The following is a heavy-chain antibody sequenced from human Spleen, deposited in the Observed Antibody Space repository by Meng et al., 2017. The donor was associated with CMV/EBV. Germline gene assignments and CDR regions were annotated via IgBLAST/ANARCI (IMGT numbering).Heavy chain of an antibody. V-gene: IGHV3-49*04. J-gene: IGHJ6*02. CDR1: GFTFSSYS. Sequence: GESLKISCAASGFTFSSYSMNWVRQAPGKGPEWAGVIRKNGYGGTTEYAASVKGRFTTSRDDSKSIAYLQMNSLKIEDTAVYYCTRGGTSAMRDGMDVWGQGTTVTVSS. CDR2: IRKNGYGGTT. CDR3: TRGGTSAMRDGMDV. D-gene: IGHD2-2*01.